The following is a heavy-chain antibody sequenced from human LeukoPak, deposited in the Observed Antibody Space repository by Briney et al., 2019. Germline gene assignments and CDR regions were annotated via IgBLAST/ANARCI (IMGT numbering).Heavy chain of an antibody. V-gene: IGHV4-34*01. CDR1: GVSFSGYY. Sequence: SETLSLTCVVYGVSFSGYYWSWIRQPPGKGLEWIGEINHSGSTNYNPSLKSRVTISVDTSKNQFSLRLRSVTAADTAVYYCARTRWLQSLFDYWGQGTLVTVSS. J-gene: IGHJ4*02. CDR2: INHSGST. D-gene: IGHD5-24*01. CDR3: ARTRWLQSLFDY.